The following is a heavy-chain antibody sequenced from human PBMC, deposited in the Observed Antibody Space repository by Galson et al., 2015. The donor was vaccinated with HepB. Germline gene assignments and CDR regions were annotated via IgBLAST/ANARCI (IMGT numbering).Heavy chain of an antibody. CDR3: ARGKLELPDYYYYGMDV. V-gene: IGHV1-69*13. CDR1: GGTFSSYA. J-gene: IGHJ6*02. Sequence: SVKVSCKASGGTFSSYAISWVRQAPGQGLEWMGGIIPIFGTANYAQKFQGRVTITADESTSTAYMELSSLRSEDTAVYYCARGKLELPDYYYYGMDVWGQGTTVTVSS. D-gene: IGHD1-7*01. CDR2: IIPIFGTA.